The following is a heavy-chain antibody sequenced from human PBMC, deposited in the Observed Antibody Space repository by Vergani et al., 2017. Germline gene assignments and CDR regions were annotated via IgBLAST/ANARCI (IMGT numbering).Heavy chain of an antibody. Sequence: EVQLLGSGGDLVQPGGSLRLSCAASGFTFIMHAMSWVRQAPGKGLEWVSTLSASDRRTHYADSVKGRFTISRDNSKNTLFLHMNSLRPEDTAVYYCAREMSNEGFDYWGQGTWVTVS. D-gene: IGHD4-11*01. CDR3: AREMSNEGFDY. J-gene: IGHJ4*02. CDR1: GFTFIMHA. CDR2: LSASDRRT. V-gene: IGHV3-23*01.